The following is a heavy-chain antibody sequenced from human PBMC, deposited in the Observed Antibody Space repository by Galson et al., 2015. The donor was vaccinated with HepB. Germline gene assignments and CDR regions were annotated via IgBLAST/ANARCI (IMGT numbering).Heavy chain of an antibody. CDR3: ARGRGYCSSTSCPKWGYCSGGSCHPFDY. CDR2: INHSGST. J-gene: IGHJ4*02. V-gene: IGHV4-34*01. Sequence: ETLSLTCAVYGGSFSGYYWSWIRQPPGKGLEWIGEINHSGSTNYNPSLKSRVTISVDTSKNQFSLKLSSVTAADTAVYYCARGRGYCSSTSCPKWGYCSGGSCHPFDYWGQGTLVTVSS. D-gene: IGHD2-2*01. CDR1: GGSFSGYY.